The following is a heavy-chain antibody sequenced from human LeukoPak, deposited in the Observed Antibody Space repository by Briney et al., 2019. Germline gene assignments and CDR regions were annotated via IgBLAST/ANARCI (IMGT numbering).Heavy chain of an antibody. D-gene: IGHD5-18*01. CDR3: ARGIQPDYFDY. CDR2: INPNSGGT. CDR1: GDTFTGYY. J-gene: IGHJ4*02. Sequence: ASVTVSCKASGDTFTGYYMNWVRQATGQGLEWMGRINPNSGGTNYAQKFQGRVTMTRDTSISTAYMELSRLRSDDTAVYYCARGIQPDYFDYWGQGTLVTVSS. V-gene: IGHV1-2*06.